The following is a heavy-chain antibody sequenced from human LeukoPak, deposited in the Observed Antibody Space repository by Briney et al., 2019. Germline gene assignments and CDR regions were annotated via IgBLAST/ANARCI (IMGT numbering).Heavy chain of an antibody. D-gene: IGHD6-19*01. V-gene: IGHV3-21*04. CDR2: ISSSSSYI. CDR1: GFTFSSYS. J-gene: IGHJ4*02. Sequence: GGSLRLSCAASGFTFSSYSMNWVRQAPGKGLEWVSSISSSSSYIYYADSVKGRFTISRDNAKNSLYLQMNSLRAEDTAVYYCVREGYSSGWFRNWGQGTLVIVSS. CDR3: VREGYSSGWFRN.